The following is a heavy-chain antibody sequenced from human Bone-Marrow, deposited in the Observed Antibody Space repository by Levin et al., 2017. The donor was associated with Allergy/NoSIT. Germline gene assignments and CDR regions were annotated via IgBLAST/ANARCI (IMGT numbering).Heavy chain of an antibody. CDR2: ISYDGSNK. CDR1: GFTFSSYA. J-gene: IGHJ4*02. CDR3: ARDLWLVRGYFDY. D-gene: IGHD6-19*01. V-gene: IGHV3-30*04. Sequence: LSLTCAASGFTFSSYAMHWVRQAPGKGLEWVAVISYDGSNKYYADSVKGRFTISRDNSKNTLYLQMNSLRAEDTAVYYCARDLWLVRGYFDYWGQGTLVTVSS.